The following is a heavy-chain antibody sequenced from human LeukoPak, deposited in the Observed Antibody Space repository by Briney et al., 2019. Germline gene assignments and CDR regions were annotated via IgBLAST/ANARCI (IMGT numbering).Heavy chain of an antibody. J-gene: IGHJ6*02. CDR2: IKQDVSEK. Sequence: GGSLRLSCAASGFTFSNYWMSWVRQAPGKGLEWVANIKQDVSEKYYVDSGKGRFTISSDNAKNSLDRRRNSLRAEDTAVYYCARSGTPTGDYYYYGMDVWGQGTTVTVSS. V-gene: IGHV3-7*01. CDR3: ARSGTPTGDYYYYGMDV. CDR1: GFTFSNYW. D-gene: IGHD3-3*01.